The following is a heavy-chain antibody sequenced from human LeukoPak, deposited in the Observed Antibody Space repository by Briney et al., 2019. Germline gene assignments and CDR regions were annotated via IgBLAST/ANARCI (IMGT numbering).Heavy chain of an antibody. J-gene: IGHJ4*02. D-gene: IGHD3-22*01. CDR1: GGSISSGSYY. Sequence: PSETLSLTCTVSGGSISSGSYYWSWIRQPAGKGLEWIGRIYTSGSTNYNPSLKSRVTISVDTSKNQFSLKLSSVTAADTAVYYCARSFGYYYDSSGQYFDYWGQGTLVTVSS. V-gene: IGHV4-61*02. CDR2: IYTSGST. CDR3: ARSFGYYYDSSGQYFDY.